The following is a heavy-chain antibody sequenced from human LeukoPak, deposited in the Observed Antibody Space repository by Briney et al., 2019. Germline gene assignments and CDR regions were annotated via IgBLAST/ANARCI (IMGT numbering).Heavy chain of an antibody. V-gene: IGHV3-33*01. Sequence: GGSLRLSCAASGFTFSSYGMHWVRQASVKGLEWVAVIWDDGSKKYYADSVKGRFTISRDNSKNTVYLQMNSLRAEDTALYYCARDLGRGNTPFDYWGQGTLVTVSS. CDR3: ARDLGRGNTPFDY. J-gene: IGHJ4*02. CDR2: IWDDGSKK. D-gene: IGHD3-16*01. CDR1: GFTFSSYG.